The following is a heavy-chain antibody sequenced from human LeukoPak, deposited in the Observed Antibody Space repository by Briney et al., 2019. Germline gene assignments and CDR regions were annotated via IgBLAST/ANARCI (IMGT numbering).Heavy chain of an antibody. CDR3: ARDPCGGDCPYDY. CDR1: GGTFSSYA. D-gene: IGHD2-21*02. CDR2: IIPIFGTA. Sequence: SVKVSCKASGGTFSSYAISWVRQAPGQGLERMGRIIPIFGTANYAQKFQGRVTITTDESTSTAYMELSSLRSEDTAVYYCARDPCGGDCPYDYWGQGTLVTASS. V-gene: IGHV1-69*05. J-gene: IGHJ4*02.